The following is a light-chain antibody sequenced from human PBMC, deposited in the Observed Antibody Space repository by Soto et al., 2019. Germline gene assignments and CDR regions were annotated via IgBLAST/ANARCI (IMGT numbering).Light chain of an antibody. Sequence: QSVLTQPASVSGSPGQSSTIACTGTSSDVGGYNYVSWYQHNPGKAPKLMMYDVNNRPSGVSNRFSGSKSGNAASLTISGLRAEDEADYFCKSYTSSSTYVFGTGSKVTVL. CDR3: KSYTSSSTYV. J-gene: IGLJ1*01. CDR1: SSDVGGYNY. V-gene: IGLV2-14*03. CDR2: DVN.